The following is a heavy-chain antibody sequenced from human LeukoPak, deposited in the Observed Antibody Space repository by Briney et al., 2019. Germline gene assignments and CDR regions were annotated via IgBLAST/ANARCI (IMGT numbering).Heavy chain of an antibody. CDR2: IKSKRAGETT. J-gene: IGHJ4*02. Sequence: PRGSLRLSFAASALTSMNAWMSWVRQAPGKALEWVVCIKSKRAGETTDYAAPVTCRFTISRDDSTNTLYLQMNRLRTEDTDLYYCTTDGGVIGQVWLSFWGQGTLVTVSS. CDR3: TTDGGVIGQVWLSF. V-gene: IGHV3-15*01. CDR1: ALTSMNAW. D-gene: IGHD5-18*01.